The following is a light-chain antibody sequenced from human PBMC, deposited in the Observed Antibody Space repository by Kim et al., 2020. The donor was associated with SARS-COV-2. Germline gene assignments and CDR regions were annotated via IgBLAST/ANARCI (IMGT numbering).Light chain of an antibody. CDR1: QSANSN. J-gene: IGKJ4*01. V-gene: IGKV3-15*01. Sequence: VSPGERATPSCRARQSANSNLAWYPQQPGHAPRLLISAASATATDSPARFRGSGSGTDFTLTIRALQSEHFAVCYCHQNGKSPLSFCRGT. CDR3: HQNGKSPLS. CDR2: AAS.